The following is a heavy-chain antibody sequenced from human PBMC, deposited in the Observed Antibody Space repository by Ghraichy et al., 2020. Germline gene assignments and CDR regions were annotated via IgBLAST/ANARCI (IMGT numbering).Heavy chain of an antibody. CDR1: GFTFSSYS. CDR2: ISSSSYI. V-gene: IGHV3-21*01. J-gene: IGHJ2*01. Sequence: GESLNISCAASGFTFSSYSMNWVRQAPGKGLEWVSSISSSSYIYYADSVKGRFTISRDNAKNSLYLQMNSLRAEDTAVYYCARREDYYDSSGTYWYFDLWGRGTLVTVSS. D-gene: IGHD3-22*01. CDR3: ARREDYYDSSGTYWYFDL.